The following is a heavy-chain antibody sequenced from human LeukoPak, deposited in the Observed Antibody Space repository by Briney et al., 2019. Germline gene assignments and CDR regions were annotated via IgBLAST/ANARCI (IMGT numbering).Heavy chain of an antibody. V-gene: IGHV4-59*01. CDR2: IYYSGST. D-gene: IGHD3-3*01. CDR1: GGSISSYY. CDR3: ARGEAYDFWSGYQPTSYNRFDP. Sequence: SETLSLTCTVSGGSISSYYWSWIRQPPGKGLEWIGYIYYSGSTNYNPSLKSRVTISVDTSKNQFSLKLSSVTAADTAVYYCARGEAYDFWSGYQPTSYNRFDPWGQGTLVTVSS. J-gene: IGHJ5*02.